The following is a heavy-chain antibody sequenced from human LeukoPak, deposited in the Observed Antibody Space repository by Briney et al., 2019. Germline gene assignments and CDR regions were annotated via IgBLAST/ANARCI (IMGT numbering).Heavy chain of an antibody. J-gene: IGHJ4*02. Sequence: SETLSLTCTVSGGSISSGDYYWSWIRQPPGKGLEWIGYIYYSGSTYYNPSLKSRDTISVDTSKNQLSLKLSSVTAADTAVYYCAGSVQDYYDSSGYFVYYFDYWGQGTLVTVSS. CDR1: GGSISSGDYY. V-gene: IGHV4-30-4*08. CDR2: IYYSGST. CDR3: AGSVQDYYDSSGYFVYYFDY. D-gene: IGHD3-22*01.